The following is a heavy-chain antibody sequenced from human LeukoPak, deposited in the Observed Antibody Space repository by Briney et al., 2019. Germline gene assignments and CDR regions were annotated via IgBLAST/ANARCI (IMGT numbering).Heavy chain of an antibody. D-gene: IGHD3-10*01. CDR3: AREQRYYYGSGSPLGP. V-gene: IGHV4-31*03. J-gene: IGHJ5*02. CDR1: GGSISSGGYY. CDR2: IYYSGST. Sequence: SETLSLTCTVSGGSISSGGYYWRWIRQHPGKGLEWIGYIYYSGSTYYNPSLKSRVTISVDTSKNQFSLKLSSVTAADTAVYYCAREQRYYYGSGSPLGPWGQGTLVTVSS.